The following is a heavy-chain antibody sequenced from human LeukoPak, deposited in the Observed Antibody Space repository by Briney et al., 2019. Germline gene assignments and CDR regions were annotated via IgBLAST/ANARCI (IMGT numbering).Heavy chain of an antibody. J-gene: IGHJ4*02. V-gene: IGHV5-51*01. CDR2: IYPGDSDT. CDR1: GYSFTSYW. Sequence: GESLKISCKGSGYSFTSYWIGWVRQVPGKGLEWMGIIYPGDSDTRYSPSFQGQFTISADKSISTAYLQWSSLKASDTAMYYCARPYYYDSSGYRDYWGQGTLVTVSS. CDR3: ARPYYYDSSGYRDY. D-gene: IGHD3-22*01.